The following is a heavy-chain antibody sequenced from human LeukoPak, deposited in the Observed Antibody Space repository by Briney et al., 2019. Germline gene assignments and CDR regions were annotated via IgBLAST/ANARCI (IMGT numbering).Heavy chain of an antibody. V-gene: IGHV3-7*03. J-gene: IGHJ4*02. CDR1: GFTVSSNY. CDR2: IKQDGSEK. CDR3: ARVARQGGIGFDY. D-gene: IGHD3-16*01. Sequence: GGSLRLSCAASGFTVSSNYMSWVRQAPGKGLEWVANIKQDGSEKYYVDSVKGRFTISRDNAKNSLYLQMNSLRAEDTAVYYCARVARQGGIGFDYWGQGTLVTVSS.